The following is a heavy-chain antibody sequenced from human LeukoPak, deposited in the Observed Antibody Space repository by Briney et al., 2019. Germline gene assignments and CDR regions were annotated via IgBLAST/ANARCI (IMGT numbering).Heavy chain of an antibody. J-gene: IGHJ4*02. Sequence: PGGSLRLSCAASGFTFSNAWMSWVRQAPGKGLEWVSSISSSSSYIYYADSVKGRFTISRDNAKNSLYLQMNSLRAEDTAVYYCARVMGRYCSSTSCYVDYWGQGTLVTVSS. D-gene: IGHD2-2*01. CDR3: ARVMGRYCSSTSCYVDY. CDR1: GFTFSNAW. CDR2: ISSSSSYI. V-gene: IGHV3-21*01.